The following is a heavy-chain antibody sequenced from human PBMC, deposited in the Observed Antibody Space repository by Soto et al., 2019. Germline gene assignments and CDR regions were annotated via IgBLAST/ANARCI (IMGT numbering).Heavy chain of an antibody. J-gene: IGHJ1*01. CDR1: GFTFSSYA. V-gene: IGHV3-23*01. Sequence: GGSLRLSCAASGFTFSSYAMSWVRQAPGKGLEWVSAISGSGGSTYYADSVKGRFTISRDNSKNTLYLQMNSLRAEDTALYYCAKGTYYDSSGYPTPFQHWGQGTLVTVSS. CDR2: ISGSGGST. CDR3: AKGTYYDSSGYPTPFQH. D-gene: IGHD3-22*01.